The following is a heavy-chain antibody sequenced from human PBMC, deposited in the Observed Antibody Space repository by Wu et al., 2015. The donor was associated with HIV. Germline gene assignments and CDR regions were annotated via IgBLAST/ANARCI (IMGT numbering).Heavy chain of an antibody. D-gene: IGHD1-20*01. CDR3: ASYGPGYNWMYS. J-gene: IGHJ4*02. Sequence: QVQLVQSGAEVKKPGSSVKVSCKTSGDTFSSYAITWVRQAPGQGLEWMGRIIPNTDATKYAPRFQGRVTMTRDTSISTIYMELRGLRSDDTALYFCASYGPGYNWMYSWGQGTLVTVSS. V-gene: IGHV1-2*02. CDR1: GDTFSSYA. CDR2: IIPNTDAT.